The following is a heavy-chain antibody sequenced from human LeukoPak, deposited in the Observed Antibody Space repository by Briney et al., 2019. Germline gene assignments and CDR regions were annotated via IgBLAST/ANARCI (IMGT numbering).Heavy chain of an antibody. V-gene: IGHV3-7*01. J-gene: IGHJ5*02. Sequence: GGSLRLSCAASGFTFSTYWMSWARQARGKGLEWVAKMNQDGSAISYVDSVKGRFTISRDNAKNSLYLQMNSLRAEDTAVYYCASADSGRNSFAPWGQGTLVIVSS. D-gene: IGHD6-19*01. CDR2: MNQDGSAI. CDR3: ASADSGRNSFAP. CDR1: GFTFSTYW.